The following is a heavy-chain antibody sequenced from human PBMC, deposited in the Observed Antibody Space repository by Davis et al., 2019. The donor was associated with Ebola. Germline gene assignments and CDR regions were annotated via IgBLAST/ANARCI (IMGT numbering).Heavy chain of an antibody. CDR2: INPHNGNT. CDR1: GYTFTNYG. Sequence: ASVKVSCKASGYTFTNYGITWVRQAPGQGLEWMGWINPHNGNTNYAQNVQGRVIMTSDTATTTAYMEVGSLRSDDTAVYYCASGVYYYGMDVWGQGTTVTVSS. CDR3: ASGVYYYGMDV. V-gene: IGHV1-18*04. D-gene: IGHD3-16*01. J-gene: IGHJ6*02.